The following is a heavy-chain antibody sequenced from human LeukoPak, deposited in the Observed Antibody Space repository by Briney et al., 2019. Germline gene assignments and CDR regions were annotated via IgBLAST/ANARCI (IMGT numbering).Heavy chain of an antibody. CDR1: GGTFSSYA. Sequence: GASVKVSCKASGGTFSSYAISWVRQAPGQGLEWMGGIIPIFGTANYAQKFQGRVTITADESTSTAYMELSSLRSEDTAVYYCARDRNYYDRSPDYWGQGTLVTVSS. D-gene: IGHD3-22*01. V-gene: IGHV1-69*13. CDR3: ARDRNYYDRSPDY. J-gene: IGHJ4*02. CDR2: IIPIFGTA.